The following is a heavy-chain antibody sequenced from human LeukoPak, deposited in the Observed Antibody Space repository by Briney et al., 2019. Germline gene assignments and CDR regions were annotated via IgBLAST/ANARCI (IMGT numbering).Heavy chain of an antibody. CDR1: GFTFSSYA. J-gene: IGHJ4*02. Sequence: GGSLRLSCAASGFTFSSYAMHWVRQAPGKGLEWVAVISYDGSNKYYADSVKGRFTISRDNSKNTLYLQMNSLRAEDTAVYYCARDILAGIAVARLTFDYWGQGTLVTVSS. CDR3: ARDILAGIAVARLTFDY. V-gene: IGHV3-30*04. CDR2: ISYDGSNK. D-gene: IGHD6-19*01.